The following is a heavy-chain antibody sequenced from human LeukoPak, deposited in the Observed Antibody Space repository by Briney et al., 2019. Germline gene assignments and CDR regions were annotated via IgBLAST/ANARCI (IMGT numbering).Heavy chain of an antibody. V-gene: IGHV3-64D*06. Sequence: GGSLRLSCSASGLTFSSYAMHWVRKAPGKVLEYISALSSSGDSAYHANSVKGRLTISRDNSKNTVYLQMSSLRTEDTAVYYCVKNVGGDYYYYYGMDVWGQGTTVTVSS. CDR2: LSSSGDSA. D-gene: IGHD3-16*01. CDR1: GLTFSSYA. J-gene: IGHJ6*02. CDR3: VKNVGGDYYYYYGMDV.